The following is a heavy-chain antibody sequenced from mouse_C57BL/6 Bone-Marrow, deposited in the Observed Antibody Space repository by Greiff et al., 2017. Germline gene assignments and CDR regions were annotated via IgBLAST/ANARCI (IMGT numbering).Heavy chain of an antibody. D-gene: IGHD2-3*01. V-gene: IGHV14-4*01. CDR3: SSFDGTYFDF. Sequence: EVQLQQSGSELVRPGASVKLSCTASGFNIKDDYIHWVKQRPEKGLEWIGWIDPEVGDTEYVSKFPGKATITSDTSSNTAYLQLSSLTSEDTAVYYCSSFDGTYFDFWGQDTPLTVAS. CDR1: GFNIKDDY. CDR2: IDPEVGDT. J-gene: IGHJ2*01.